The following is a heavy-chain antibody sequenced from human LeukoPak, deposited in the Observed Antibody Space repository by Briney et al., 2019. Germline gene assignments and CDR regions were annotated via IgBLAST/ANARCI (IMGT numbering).Heavy chain of an antibody. J-gene: IGHJ6*04. CDR3: AKGHSSTWYGTDV. D-gene: IGHD6-13*01. CDR2: ISGSGDST. Sequence: GGSLRLSCAASGFTFDDYAMHWVRQAPGKGLEWVSGISGSGDSTSYADSVKGLFTISRDTSKNTLYLQMNSLRAEDTAVYYCAKGHSSTWYGTDVWGKGTTVTVSS. V-gene: IGHV3-23*01. CDR1: GFTFDDYA.